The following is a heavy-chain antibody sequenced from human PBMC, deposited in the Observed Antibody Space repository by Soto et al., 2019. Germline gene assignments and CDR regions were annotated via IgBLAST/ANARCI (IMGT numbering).Heavy chain of an antibody. Sequence: HGESLKISCKGSGYSFTSYWIGWVRQMPGKGLEWMGIIYPGDSDTRYSPSFQGQVTISADKSISTAYLQWSSLKASDTAMYYFARPLYSGSYFYGPGYAFDIWGQGTMVTVSS. D-gene: IGHD1-26*01. CDR3: ARPLYSGSYFYGPGYAFDI. J-gene: IGHJ3*02. CDR1: GYSFTSYW. V-gene: IGHV5-51*01. CDR2: IYPGDSDT.